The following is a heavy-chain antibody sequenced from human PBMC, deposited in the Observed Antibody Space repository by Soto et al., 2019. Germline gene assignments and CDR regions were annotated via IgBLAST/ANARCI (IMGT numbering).Heavy chain of an antibody. J-gene: IGHJ6*02. Sequence: ASVKVSCKASGYTFTSYGISWVRQAPGQGLEWMGWISAYNGNTNYAQKLQGRVTMTTDTSTSTAYMELRSLRSDDTAVYYCARGDTIFGVVNPFYGMDVWGQGTTVTVSS. D-gene: IGHD3-3*01. CDR1: GYTFTSYG. CDR3: ARGDTIFGVVNPFYGMDV. V-gene: IGHV1-18*04. CDR2: ISAYNGNT.